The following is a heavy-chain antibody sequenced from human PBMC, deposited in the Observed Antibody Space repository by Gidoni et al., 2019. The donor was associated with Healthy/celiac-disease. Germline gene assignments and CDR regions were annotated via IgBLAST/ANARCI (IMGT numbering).Heavy chain of an antibody. D-gene: IGHD3-3*01. Sequence: EVQLVESGGGLVQPGGSMRLSCAASGFTFSNYWMHWVRQAPGKGLVWVSRINSDGRSTSYADSVKGRFTISRDNAKNTLYLQMNSLRAEDTAVYYCAREGYDFWSGGLAGYYYMDVWGKGTTVTVSS. V-gene: IGHV3-74*01. CDR3: AREGYDFWSGGLAGYYYMDV. CDR1: GFTFSNYW. J-gene: IGHJ6*03. CDR2: INSDGRST.